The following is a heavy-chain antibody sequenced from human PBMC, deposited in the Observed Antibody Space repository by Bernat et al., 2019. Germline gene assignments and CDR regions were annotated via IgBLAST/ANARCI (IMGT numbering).Heavy chain of an antibody. CDR2: MNSDGTTI. V-gene: IGHV3-74*01. CDR1: GFSFSSDW. Sequence: ELQLVESGGDLVQPGGSLTLSFAASGFSFSSDWVHWVLQIPGQGLVWVSRMNSDGTTINYADSVKGRFTISRDNARKTLYLQMNSLRVEDTAVYYCARGRTTKATVDSWGQGTLVTV. CDR3: ARGRTTKATVDS. D-gene: IGHD1-14*01. J-gene: IGHJ4*02.